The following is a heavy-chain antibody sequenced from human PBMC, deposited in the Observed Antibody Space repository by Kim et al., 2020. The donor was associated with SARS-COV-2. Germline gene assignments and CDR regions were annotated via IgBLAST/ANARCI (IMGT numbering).Heavy chain of an antibody. CDR3: AKGRVAPRPTTSYFDY. D-gene: IGHD6-6*01. V-gene: IGHV3-23*01. CDR2: ISGGGSST. J-gene: IGHJ4*02. Sequence: GGSLRLSCAASGFTFSTYAMNWVRQAPGKGLEWVSGISGGGSSTYYVDSVKGRFTISRDNSKNTLYLHMNSLRAEDTAVYYCAKGRVAPRPTTSYFDYWGQGTLVTVSS. CDR1: GFTFSTYA.